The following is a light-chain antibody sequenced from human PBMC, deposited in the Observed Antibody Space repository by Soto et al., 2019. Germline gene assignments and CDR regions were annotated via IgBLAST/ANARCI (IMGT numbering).Light chain of an antibody. V-gene: IGKV1-39*01. CDR3: QQSYSTPQT. CDR2: AAS. Sequence: DIQMTQSPASLSSSLGDRVTITCRASQSVSSYLNWYQQKPGQAPKLLIYAASSLHSGVPARFSGSGSGTDFTLTISSLQPEDFATYYCQQSYSTPQTFGGGTKVDIK. CDR1: QSVSSY. J-gene: IGKJ4*01.